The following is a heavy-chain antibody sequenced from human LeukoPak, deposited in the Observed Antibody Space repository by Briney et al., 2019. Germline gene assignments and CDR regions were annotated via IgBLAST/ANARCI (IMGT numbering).Heavy chain of an antibody. CDR1: GFSFRSYG. J-gene: IGHJ4*02. CDR2: IWYDGNNK. CDR3: ARDPQYCSGGSCYSRYSFDY. Sequence: GGSLRLSCAASGFSFRSYGMHWVRQAPGKGLEWVAIIWYDGNNKYYADSVKGRFTISRDNSKNMLFLQMNSLRAEDTAVYYCARDPQYCSGGSCYSRYSFDYWGQGTLVTVSP. D-gene: IGHD2-15*01. V-gene: IGHV3-33*01.